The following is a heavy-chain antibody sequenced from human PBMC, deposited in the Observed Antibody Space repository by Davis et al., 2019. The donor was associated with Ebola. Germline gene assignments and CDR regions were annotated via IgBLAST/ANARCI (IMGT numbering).Heavy chain of an antibody. CDR2: IYYSGST. CDR1: GGSISSGDYY. Sequence: PSETLSLTCTVSGGSISSGDYYWSWIRQPPGKGLEWIGYIYYSGSTYYNPSLKSRVTISVDTSKNQFSLKLSSVTAADTAVYYCARDPGSPVPDAFDIWGQGTMVTVSS. V-gene: IGHV4-30-4*08. J-gene: IGHJ3*02. CDR3: ARDPGSPVPDAFDI.